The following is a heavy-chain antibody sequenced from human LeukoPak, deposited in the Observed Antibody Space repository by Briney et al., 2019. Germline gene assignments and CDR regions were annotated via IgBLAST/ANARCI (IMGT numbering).Heavy chain of an antibody. Sequence: GASLRLSCAASGFTFSSYAMSWVRQAPGKGLKWVSTISGSGGSTYYADSVKGRFTISRDNSKNTLYLRMNSLRAEDTAVYYCAKGGDGRYYDSSGSFFYYYGMDVWGQGTTVTVSS. CDR1: GFTFSSYA. CDR2: ISGSGGST. CDR3: AKGGDGRYYDSSGSFFYYYGMDV. V-gene: IGHV3-23*01. J-gene: IGHJ6*02. D-gene: IGHD3-22*01.